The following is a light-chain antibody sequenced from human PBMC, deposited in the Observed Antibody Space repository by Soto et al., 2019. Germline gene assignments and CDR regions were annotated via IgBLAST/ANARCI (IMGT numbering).Light chain of an antibody. CDR1: DSNIGRNV. CDR2: RSD. V-gene: IGLV1-47*01. Sequence: QPVLTQPPSASGTPGQRVTISCSGSDSNIGRNVVYWYQQLPGTAPKLLVYRSDQRPSGVPDRFSGSKSDTSASLAISGLRPEDEADYYCAASDDSLSAHYVFGTGTKVPVL. CDR3: AASDDSLSAHYV. J-gene: IGLJ1*01.